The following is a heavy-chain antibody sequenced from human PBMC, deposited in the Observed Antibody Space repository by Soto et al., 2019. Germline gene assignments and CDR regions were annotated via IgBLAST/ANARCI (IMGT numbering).Heavy chain of an antibody. D-gene: IGHD1-26*01. CDR3: ARDWREWELLHGMDV. Sequence: EVQLVESGGGLVQPGGSLRLSCAASGFTFSSYSMNWVRQAPGKGLEWVSYISSSSSTIYYADSVKGRFTISRDNAKNSLYLQMNSLRDEDTAVYYCARDWREWELLHGMDVWGQGTTVTVSS. CDR1: GFTFSSYS. J-gene: IGHJ6*02. V-gene: IGHV3-48*02. CDR2: ISSSSSTI.